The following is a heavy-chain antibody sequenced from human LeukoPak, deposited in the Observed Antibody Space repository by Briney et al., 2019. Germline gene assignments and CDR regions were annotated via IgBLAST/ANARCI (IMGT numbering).Heavy chain of an antibody. D-gene: IGHD3-16*01. J-gene: IGHJ4*02. V-gene: IGHV1-46*01. Sequence: ASVKVSCKASGYTFTIHWVRQAPGQGLEWMGIINPSGGSTSYAQKFQGRVTVTTDTSTSTVYMELNSLGSEDTAVYYCARERRAWGEDFWGQGTLVTVSS. CDR1: GYTFT. CDR2: INPSGGST. CDR3: ARERRAWGEDF.